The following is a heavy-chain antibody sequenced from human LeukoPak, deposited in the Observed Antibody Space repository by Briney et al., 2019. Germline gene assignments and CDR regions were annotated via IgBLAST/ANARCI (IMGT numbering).Heavy chain of an antibody. CDR1: GFTFSSYA. V-gene: IGHV3-23*01. Sequence: GGSLRLSCAASGFTFSSYAMSWVRQAPGKGLEWASGISGSGGSTYYADSVKGRFTISRDNSKNTLYLQMNSLRAEDTAVYYCAKDPFLEWLPLYYFDYWGQGTLVTVSS. D-gene: IGHD3-3*01. CDR3: AKDPFLEWLPLYYFDY. J-gene: IGHJ4*02. CDR2: ISGSGGST.